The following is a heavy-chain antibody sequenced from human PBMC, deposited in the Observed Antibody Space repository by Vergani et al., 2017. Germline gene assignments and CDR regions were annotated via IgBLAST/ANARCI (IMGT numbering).Heavy chain of an antibody. CDR2: INHSGST. Sequence: QVQLQESGPGLVKPSQTLSLTCTVSGGSISSGGYYWSWIRQPPGKGLDWIGEINHSGSTNYNPSLKSRVTISVDTSKNQFSLKRSAVTAADTAVYYCARGRHCSSTSCYKAYYYYYMDVWGKGTTVTVSS. D-gene: IGHD2-2*01. V-gene: IGHV4-31*03. J-gene: IGHJ6*03. CDR1: GGSISSGGYY. CDR3: ARGRHCSSTSCYKAYYYYYMDV.